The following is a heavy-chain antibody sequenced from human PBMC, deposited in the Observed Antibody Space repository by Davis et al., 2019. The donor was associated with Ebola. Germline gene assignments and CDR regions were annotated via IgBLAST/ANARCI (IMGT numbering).Heavy chain of an antibody. D-gene: IGHD5-24*01. CDR1: GYSFANYW. J-gene: IGHJ4*02. Sequence: GESLKISCKGSGYSFANYWIGWVRQMPGKGLEWMGIIWPGDSDTRYSPSFQGQVTISADKSISTAYLQWSSLKASDTAMYYCARGTDGYNPGGYFDSWGQGTLVTVSS. V-gene: IGHV5-51*01. CDR3: ARGTDGYNPGGYFDS. CDR2: IWPGDSDT.